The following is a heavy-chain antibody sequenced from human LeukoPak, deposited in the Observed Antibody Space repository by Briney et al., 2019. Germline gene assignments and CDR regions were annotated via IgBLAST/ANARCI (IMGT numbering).Heavy chain of an antibody. CDR3: AKGYGGKFFYLDY. Sequence: PGGSLRLSCAASGFIFSDYAMSWVRQAPGKGLEWVSTISGSGHVTYFASSVKGRFTIFRDNSKNTLYLEMNSLRAEDTAIYYCAKGYGGKFFYLDYWGQGTLVTVSS. CDR2: ISGSGHVT. D-gene: IGHD4-23*01. V-gene: IGHV3-23*01. CDR1: GFIFSDYA. J-gene: IGHJ4*02.